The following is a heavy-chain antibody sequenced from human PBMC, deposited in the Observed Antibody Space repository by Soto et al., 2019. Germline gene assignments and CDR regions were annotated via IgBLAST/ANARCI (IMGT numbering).Heavy chain of an antibody. Sequence: TGGSLRLSCAASGFTFSSYGMHWVRQAPGKGLEWVAVIWYDGSNKYYADSVKGRFTISRDNSKNTLYLQMTSMRAEDTAVYYCARDHYDFWSGSQYYWGQGTQVTVSS. CDR1: GFTFSSYG. CDR2: IWYDGSNK. V-gene: IGHV3-33*01. J-gene: IGHJ4*02. CDR3: ARDHYDFWSGSQYY. D-gene: IGHD3-3*01.